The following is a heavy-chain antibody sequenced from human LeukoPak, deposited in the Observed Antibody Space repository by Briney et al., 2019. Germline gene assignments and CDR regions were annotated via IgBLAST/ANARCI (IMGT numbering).Heavy chain of an antibody. Sequence: SETLSLTCTVSGGSISGYYWSWIRQPPGKGLEWIGEINHSGSTNYNPSLKSRVTISVDTSKNQFSLKLSSVTAADTAVYYCARQRWGYSYGPFDYWGQGTLVTVSS. J-gene: IGHJ4*02. D-gene: IGHD5-18*01. CDR3: ARQRWGYSYGPFDY. V-gene: IGHV4-34*01. CDR2: INHSGST. CDR1: GGSISGYY.